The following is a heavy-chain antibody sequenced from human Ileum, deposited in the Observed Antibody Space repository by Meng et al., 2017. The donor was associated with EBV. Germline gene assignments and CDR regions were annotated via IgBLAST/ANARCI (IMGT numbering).Heavy chain of an antibody. Sequence: QVQLVVSGGGVVQPGRSLRLTCAASGFTFSSYGMNWVRQAPGKGLEWVAVISYDGSNKYYADSVKGRFTISRDNSKNTLYLQMNSLRAEDTAVYYCAKDRDIVVVVAATVFDHWGHGPLVTVYS. J-gene: IGHJ4*01. V-gene: IGHV3-30*18. D-gene: IGHD2-15*01. CDR2: ISYDGSNK. CDR1: GFTFSSYG. CDR3: AKDRDIVVVVAATVFDH.